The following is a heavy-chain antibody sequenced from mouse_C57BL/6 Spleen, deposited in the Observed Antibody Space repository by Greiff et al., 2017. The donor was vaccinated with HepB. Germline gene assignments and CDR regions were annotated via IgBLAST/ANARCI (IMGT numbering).Heavy chain of an antibody. V-gene: IGHV1-55*01. CDR2: IYPGSGST. CDR3: ARWLDHGGYYFDY. Sequence: QVHVKQPGAELVKPGASVKMSCKASGYTFTSYWITWVKQRPGQGLEWIGDIYPGSGSTNYNEKFKSKATLTVDTSSSTAYMQLSSLTSEDSAVYYCARWLDHGGYYFDYWGQGTTLTVSS. J-gene: IGHJ2*01. CDR1: GYTFTSYW. D-gene: IGHD2-2*01.